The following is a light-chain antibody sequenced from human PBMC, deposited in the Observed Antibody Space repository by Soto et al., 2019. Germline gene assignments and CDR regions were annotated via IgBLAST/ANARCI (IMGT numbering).Light chain of an antibody. Sequence: EIVLTQSPATLSLSPGERATLSCRASQSVGTYLAWYQHNPGQAPRLLFYDASNRATGIPARFSGSGSGTYFTLTISSPEPEDFAVYYCQQRYNWPNTFGQGTKLEIK. CDR3: QQRYNWPNT. V-gene: IGKV3-11*01. J-gene: IGKJ2*01. CDR1: QSVGTY. CDR2: DAS.